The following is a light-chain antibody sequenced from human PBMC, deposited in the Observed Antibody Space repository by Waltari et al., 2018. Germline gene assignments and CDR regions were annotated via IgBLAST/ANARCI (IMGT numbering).Light chain of an antibody. CDR2: DVS. CDR1: SSDVGVYSF. Sequence: QSALTQPASLSGSPGQSITISCTGISSDVGVYSFVSWYQQHPGKAPELVIYDVSNRPSVVSNRFAGSNPGDTASLTISGLQAEDEADYFCSSYTSSSVVFGGGTKLTVL. CDR3: SSYTSSSVV. J-gene: IGLJ2*01. V-gene: IGLV2-14*03.